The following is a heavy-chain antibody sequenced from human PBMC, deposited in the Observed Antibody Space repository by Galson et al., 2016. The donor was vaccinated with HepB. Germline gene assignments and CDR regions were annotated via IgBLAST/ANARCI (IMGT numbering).Heavy chain of an antibody. CDR1: GYTFTRNY. J-gene: IGHJ3*02. CDR2: INPSSGST. Sequence: SVKVSCKASGYTFTRNYMHWVRQAPGQGLEWMGIINPSSGSTTYAQKFQGRVTMTRDTSTSTVYMDLSSLRSEDTAVYYCAREAVAGIWSAFDIWGQGTMVTVSS. CDR3: AREAVAGIWSAFDI. D-gene: IGHD6-19*01. V-gene: IGHV1-46*01.